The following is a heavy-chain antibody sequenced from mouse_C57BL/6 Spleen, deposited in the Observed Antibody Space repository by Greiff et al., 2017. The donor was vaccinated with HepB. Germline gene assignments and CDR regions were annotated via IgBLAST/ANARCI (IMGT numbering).Heavy chain of an antibody. CDR3: ARATTVVRVYFDY. Sequence: QVQLQQSGPELVKPGASVKISCKASGYAFSSSWMNWVKQRPGKGLEWIGRIYPGDGDTNYNGKFKGKATLTADKSSSTAYMQLSSLTSEDSAVYFCARATTVVRVYFDYWGQGTTLTVSS. CDR2: IYPGDGDT. CDR1: GYAFSSSW. J-gene: IGHJ2*01. D-gene: IGHD1-1*01. V-gene: IGHV1-82*01.